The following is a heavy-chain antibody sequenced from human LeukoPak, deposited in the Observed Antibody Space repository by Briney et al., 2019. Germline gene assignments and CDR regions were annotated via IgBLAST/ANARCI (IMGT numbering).Heavy chain of an antibody. CDR1: GFTFSNYA. CDR3: AKGLTVVVAASHVFDV. Sequence: GGSLRLSCAASGFTFSNYAMSWIRQAPGKGLEWVSGISGSGGSTYYADSVKGRFTISRDSSKNTLYLQMNSLRADDTAVYYCAKGLTVVVAASHVFDVWGQGTTVTVSS. V-gene: IGHV3-23*01. D-gene: IGHD2-15*01. J-gene: IGHJ3*01. CDR2: ISGSGGST.